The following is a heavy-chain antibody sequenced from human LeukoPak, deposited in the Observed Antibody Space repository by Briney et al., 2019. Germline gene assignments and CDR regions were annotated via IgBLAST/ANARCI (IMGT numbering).Heavy chain of an antibody. J-gene: IGHJ4*02. CDR3: ARGRGWVDH. D-gene: IGHD3-16*01. V-gene: IGHV3-21*06. Sequence: PGGSLRLSCAASGFTFSSYSMTWVRQAPGKGLEWVSSISGSSSYIYYADSAKGRFTISRDDARNSVYLQLNSLRAEDTALYYCARGRGWVDHWGQGTLVTVSS. CDR2: ISGSSSYI. CDR1: GFTFSSYS.